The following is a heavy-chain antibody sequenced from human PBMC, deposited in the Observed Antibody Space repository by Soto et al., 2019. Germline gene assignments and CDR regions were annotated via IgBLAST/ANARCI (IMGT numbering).Heavy chain of an antibody. J-gene: IGHJ4*02. D-gene: IGHD3-16*02. CDR3: AKYRLAGNFDS. CDR1: GFTFNNYA. Sequence: EVQVLDSGGGLVQPGGSLRLSCAASGFTFNNYAMNWVRQAPGKGLEWVATISATGGSTYYADSVKGRFTISRDNSKNTLYLQMNGLRVEDTAVYYCAKYRLAGNFDSWGQGTQVTVSS. V-gene: IGHV3-23*01. CDR2: ISATGGST.